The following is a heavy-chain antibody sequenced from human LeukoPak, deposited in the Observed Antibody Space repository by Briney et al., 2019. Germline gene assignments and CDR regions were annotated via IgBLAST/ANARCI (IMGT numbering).Heavy chain of an antibody. J-gene: IGHJ4*02. CDR3: ARFAVVTPYFTFDY. CDR2: INWNGGST. V-gene: IGHV3-20*04. CDR1: GFTVSSNY. D-gene: IGHD4-23*01. Sequence: GGSLRLSCAASGFTVSSNYMSWVRQAPGKGLEWVSGINWNGGSTGYADSVKGRFTISRDNAKNSLYLQMNSLRAEDTALYYCARFAVVTPYFTFDYWGQGTLVTVSS.